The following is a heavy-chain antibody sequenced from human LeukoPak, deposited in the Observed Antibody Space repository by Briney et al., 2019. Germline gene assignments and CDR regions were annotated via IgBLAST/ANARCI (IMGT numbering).Heavy chain of an antibody. CDR3: ARDSSYDYVWGSYRYTPFDH. D-gene: IGHD3-16*02. J-gene: IGHJ4*02. CDR1: GFTFSSYS. Sequence: GGSPRLSCAASGFTFSSYSMNWVRQAPGKGLEWVSSISGSSSYIYYADSVKGRFTISRDNAKNSLYVQMNSLRAEDTAVYYCARDSSYDYVWGSYRYTPFDHWGQGTLVTVSS. V-gene: IGHV3-21*01. CDR2: ISGSSSYI.